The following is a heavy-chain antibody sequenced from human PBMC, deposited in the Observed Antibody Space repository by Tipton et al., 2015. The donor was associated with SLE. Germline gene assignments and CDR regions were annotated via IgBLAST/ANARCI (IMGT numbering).Heavy chain of an antibody. Sequence: RSLRLSCAASGFTFSSYAMHWVRQAPGKGLEWVSVISNDGSNKYYADSVKGRFTISRDNSKNTLYLQMNSLRAEDTAVYYCARDRRGAGDGAFDIWGQGTMVTVSS. CDR2: ISNDGSNK. CDR3: ARDRRGAGDGAFDI. D-gene: IGHD3-16*01. V-gene: IGHV3-30-3*01. J-gene: IGHJ3*02. CDR1: GFTFSSYA.